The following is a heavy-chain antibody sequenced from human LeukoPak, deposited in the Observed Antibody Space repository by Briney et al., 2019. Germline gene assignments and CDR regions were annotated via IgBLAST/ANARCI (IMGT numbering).Heavy chain of an antibody. J-gene: IGHJ6*02. Sequence: ASVKVSCKASGYTFTGYYMHWVRQATGQGLEWMGWMNPNSGNTGYAQKFQGRVTMTRNTSISTAYMEPSSLRSEDTAVYYCARGRSVHWNYVLSYYYGMDVWGQGTTVTVSS. CDR1: GYTFTGYY. D-gene: IGHD1-7*01. CDR3: ARGRSVHWNYVLSYYYGMDV. CDR2: MNPNSGNT. V-gene: IGHV1-8*02.